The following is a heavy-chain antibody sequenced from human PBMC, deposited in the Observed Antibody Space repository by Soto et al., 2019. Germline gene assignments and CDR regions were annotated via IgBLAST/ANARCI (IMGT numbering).Heavy chain of an antibody. CDR3: AKPSGITIFGVVTNYFDY. J-gene: IGHJ4*02. Sequence: GGSLRLSCAASGFTFSSYAMSWVRQAPGKGLEWVSAISGSGGSIYYADSVKGRFTISRDNSKNTLYLQMNSLRAEDTAVYYCAKPSGITIFGVVTNYFDYWGQGTLVTVSS. V-gene: IGHV3-23*01. CDR2: ISGSGGSI. CDR1: GFTFSSYA. D-gene: IGHD3-3*01.